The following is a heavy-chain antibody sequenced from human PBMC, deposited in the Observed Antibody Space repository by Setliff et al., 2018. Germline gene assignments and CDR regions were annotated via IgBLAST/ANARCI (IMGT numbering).Heavy chain of an antibody. CDR3: ARPRSNYNRGAFSI. V-gene: IGHV1-2*06. Sequence: ASVKVSCKASGDSFIDYYIHWVRQAPGQGPEWMGRVNPKNGGILYSQKFEGRVSMTGDRTISTVYMDLRSLTFDDTAVYYCARPRSNYNRGAFSIWGQGTMVTVS. J-gene: IGHJ3*02. D-gene: IGHD3-10*01. CDR1: GDSFIDYY. CDR2: VNPKNGGI.